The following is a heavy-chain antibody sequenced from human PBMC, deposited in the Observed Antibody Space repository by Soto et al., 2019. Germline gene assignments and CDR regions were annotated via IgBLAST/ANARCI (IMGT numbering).Heavy chain of an antibody. J-gene: IGHJ4*02. CDR3: AKDSNKYSSSLRGRYFDY. D-gene: IGHD4-4*01. Sequence: QVQLVESGGGVVQPGGALRLSCAASGFTFSSTGMHWVRQAPGKGLEWVAVISHDGGNKYYGDSVKGRFTISRDNSKNTLLLQMNSLGAEDTAVYYCAKDSNKYSSSLRGRYFDYWGQGIGVTVSS. CDR1: GFTFSSTG. CDR2: ISHDGGNK. V-gene: IGHV3-30*18.